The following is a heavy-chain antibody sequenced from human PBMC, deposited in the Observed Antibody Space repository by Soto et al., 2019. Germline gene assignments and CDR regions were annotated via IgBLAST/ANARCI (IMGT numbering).Heavy chain of an antibody. CDR2: IWYDGSNK. Sequence: QVQLVESGGGVVQPGRSLRLSCAASGFTFSSHAMHWVRQAPGKGLEWVAVIWYDGSNKYYADSVKGRFTISRDNSKNTLYLQMNSLRAEDTAVYYCASQLLTIGSFDFWGQGTLVTVSS. CDR1: GFTFSSHA. J-gene: IGHJ4*02. V-gene: IGHV3-30-3*01. D-gene: IGHD2-2*01. CDR3: ASQLLTIGSFDF.